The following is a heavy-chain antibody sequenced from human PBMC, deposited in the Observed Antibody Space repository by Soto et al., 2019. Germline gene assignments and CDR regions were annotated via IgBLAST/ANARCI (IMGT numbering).Heavy chain of an antibody. CDR1: GYIFTSYW. Sequence: PGESLKISCKSSGYIFTSYWIGWGLQRPGEGLEWMGRIDPSDSYTNYSPSFQGHVTISADKSISTAYLQWSSLKASDTAMYYCARNSGVVVAAVYGMDVWGQGTTVTVSS. V-gene: IGHV5-10-1*01. CDR3: ARNSGVVVAAVYGMDV. D-gene: IGHD2-15*01. J-gene: IGHJ6*02. CDR2: IDPSDSYT.